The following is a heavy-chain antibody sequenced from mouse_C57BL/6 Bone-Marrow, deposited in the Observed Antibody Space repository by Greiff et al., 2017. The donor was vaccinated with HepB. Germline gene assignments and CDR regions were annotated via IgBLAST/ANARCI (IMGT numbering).Heavy chain of an antibody. CDR3: ARDDDYTAWFAY. J-gene: IGHJ3*01. D-gene: IGHD2-3*01. V-gene: IGHV1-67*01. Sequence: QVQLQQSGPELVRPGVSVKISCKGSGYTFTDYSMHWVNQSHAKSLEWIGVISTYYGDASYNQKSKDKATITVSKSSSTAYMELARLTSEDSAVYFCARDDDYTAWFAYWGRGTLVTLSA. CDR1: GYTFTDYS. CDR2: ISTYYGDA.